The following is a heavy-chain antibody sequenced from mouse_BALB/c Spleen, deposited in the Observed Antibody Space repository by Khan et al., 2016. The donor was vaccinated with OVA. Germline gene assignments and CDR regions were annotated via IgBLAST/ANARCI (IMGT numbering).Heavy chain of an antibody. Sequence: QVRLQQSGAELVKPGASVKLSCKASGYTFNSYYMYWVKQRPGQGLEWIGEINPNNGDANFNEKFKNKATLTVDKSSNTAFMQLSSLTSEDSAVYYCTRSGDCSFAYWGQGTLVTVSA. J-gene: IGHJ3*01. CDR2: INPNNGDA. CDR1: GYTFNSYY. V-gene: IGHV1S81*02. CDR3: TRSGDCSFAY. D-gene: IGHD3-2*02.